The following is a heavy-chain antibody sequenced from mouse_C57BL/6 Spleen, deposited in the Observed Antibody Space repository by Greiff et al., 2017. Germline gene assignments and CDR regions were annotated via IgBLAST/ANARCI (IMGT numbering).Heavy chain of an antibody. Sequence: QVQLQQPGAELVRPGSSVKLSCKASGYTFTSYWMHWVKQRPIQGLEWIGNIDPSDSETHYNQKFKDKATLTVDKSSSTAYMQLSSLTSEDSAVYYCARVGGYYSGSSYLTDVWGTGTTVTVSS. D-gene: IGHD1-1*01. J-gene: IGHJ1*03. V-gene: IGHV1-52*01. CDR1: GYTFTSYW. CDR2: IDPSDSET. CDR3: ARVGGYYSGSSYLTDV.